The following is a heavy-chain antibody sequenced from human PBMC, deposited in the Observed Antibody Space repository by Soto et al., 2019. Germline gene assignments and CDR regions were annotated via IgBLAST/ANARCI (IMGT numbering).Heavy chain of an antibody. CDR2: IKTDGSTT. Sequence: GGSLRLSCAASGFTFSNYWMHWVRQAPGKGLVWVSRIKTDGSTTTYADSVKGRFTISRDNAKNTLYLQMDSLRVEDTAVYYCARVDVLNASWGQGTLVTVSS. D-gene: IGHD3-16*01. CDR3: ARVDVLNAS. CDR1: GFTFSNYW. J-gene: IGHJ5*02. V-gene: IGHV3-74*01.